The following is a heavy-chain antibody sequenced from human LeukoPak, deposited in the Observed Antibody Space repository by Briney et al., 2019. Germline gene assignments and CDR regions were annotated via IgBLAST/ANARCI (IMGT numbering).Heavy chain of an antibody. CDR2: IWYDGSNK. J-gene: IGHJ4*02. Sequence: GGSLRLSCAASGFTFSDYGMYWVRQAPGKGLEWVAVIWYDGSNKYYADSVKGRFTISRDNAKNTLYLQMNGLRAEDTAVYYCARDQAGTTNAIDYWGQGTLATVSS. D-gene: IGHD1/OR15-1a*01. CDR3: ARDQAGTTNAIDY. CDR1: GFTFSDYG. V-gene: IGHV3-33*01.